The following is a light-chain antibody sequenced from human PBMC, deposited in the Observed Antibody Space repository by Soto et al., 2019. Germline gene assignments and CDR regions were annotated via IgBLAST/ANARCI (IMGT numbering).Light chain of an antibody. Sequence: QSVLTQPPSASGTPGQRITISCSGSSSNIGDNPVNWYQQLPGAAPQLLIYINDQRPSAVPDRFSGSKSGTSASLAISGLQPEDEADYYCAAWDDSLNALFGTGTKVTVL. V-gene: IGLV1-44*01. CDR1: SSNIGDNP. CDR2: IND. J-gene: IGLJ1*01. CDR3: AAWDDSLNAL.